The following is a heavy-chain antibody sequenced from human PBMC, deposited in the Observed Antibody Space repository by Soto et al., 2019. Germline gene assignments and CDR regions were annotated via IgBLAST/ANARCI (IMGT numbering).Heavy chain of an antibody. CDR2: INHSGST. V-gene: IGHV4-34*01. CDR1: GGSFSGYY. J-gene: IGHJ4*02. CDR3: GRGAGAALIDY. Sequence: SETLSLTCAVYGGSFSGYYWSWIRQPPGKGLEWIGEINHSGSTNYNPSLKSRVTISVDTSKNQFSLKLSSVTAADTAVYYCGRGAGAALIDYWGQXTLVTVSS. D-gene: IGHD6-13*01.